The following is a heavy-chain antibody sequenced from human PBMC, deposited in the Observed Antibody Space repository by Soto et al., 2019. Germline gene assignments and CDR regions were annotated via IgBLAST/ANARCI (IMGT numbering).Heavy chain of an antibody. CDR1: GGSIGIYY. CDR3: ARRWIQHYNWFDP. V-gene: IGHV4-59*08. D-gene: IGHD5-18*01. Sequence: SETLSLTCTVSGGSIGIYYWTWVRQPPGKGLEWIGYIYYSGSTNYNPSLKSRVTISVDTSKNQFSLKLSSVTAADTAVYYCARRWIQHYNWFDPWGQGTLVTVSS. J-gene: IGHJ5*02. CDR2: IYYSGST.